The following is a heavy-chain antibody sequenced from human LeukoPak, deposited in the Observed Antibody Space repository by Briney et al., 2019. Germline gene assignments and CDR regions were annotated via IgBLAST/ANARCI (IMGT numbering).Heavy chain of an antibody. CDR3: ARDYSDGYNRRDAFDF. CDR2: INPKSGAT. Sequence: ASVKVSRKASGYSFSDFHIHWVRQARGQGLEWMGCINPKSGATSYAERFRGRVTMTRDTSFNTLYIELSSLNSDDTAVFYCARDYSDGYNRRDAFDFWGQGTTLIVSS. D-gene: IGHD3-22*01. V-gene: IGHV1-2*02. J-gene: IGHJ3*01. CDR1: GYSFSDFH.